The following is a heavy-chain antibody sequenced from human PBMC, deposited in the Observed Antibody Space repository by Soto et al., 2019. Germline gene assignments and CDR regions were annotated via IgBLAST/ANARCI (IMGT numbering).Heavy chain of an antibody. Sequence: QVQLQESGPGLVKPSQTLSLTCTVSGGSISSGGYYWSWIRQHPGKGLEWIGYIYYSGSTYYNPSLKSRVTISVDTSKNQFSLKLSSVTAADTAVYYCARSVRMVRGVSPVDYWGQGTLVTVSS. J-gene: IGHJ4*02. V-gene: IGHV4-31*03. CDR2: IYYSGST. D-gene: IGHD3-10*01. CDR3: ARSVRMVRGVSPVDY. CDR1: GGSISSGGYY.